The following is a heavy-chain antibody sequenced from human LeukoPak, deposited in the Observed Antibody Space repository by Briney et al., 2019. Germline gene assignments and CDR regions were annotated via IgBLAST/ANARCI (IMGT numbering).Heavy chain of an antibody. CDR1: GGSISSYY. CDR2: IYTSGST. D-gene: IGHD6-13*01. Sequence: SETLSLTCTVSGGSISSYYWSWIRQPPGKGLEWIGRIYTSGSTNYNPSLKSRVTMSVDTSKNQFSLKLSSVTAADTAVYYCARDSSSWYSWYYFDYWGQGTLVTVSS. J-gene: IGHJ4*02. V-gene: IGHV4-4*07. CDR3: ARDSSSWYSWYYFDY.